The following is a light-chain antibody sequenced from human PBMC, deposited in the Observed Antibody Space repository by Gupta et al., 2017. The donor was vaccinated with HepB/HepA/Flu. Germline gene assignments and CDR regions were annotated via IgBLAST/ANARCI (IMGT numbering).Light chain of an antibody. CDR2: DTS. Sequence: EIALTQSPATRPSSPGERATLTCRASQNSSSYLAWYQQKPGQSPRLLIYDTSSRATGTPARFSGSGSGTDFTLTISSLEPEDFAVYYCQQRSNWPPFTFGQGTRLELK. J-gene: IGKJ5*01. CDR1: QNSSSY. CDR3: QQRSNWPPFT. V-gene: IGKV3-11*01.